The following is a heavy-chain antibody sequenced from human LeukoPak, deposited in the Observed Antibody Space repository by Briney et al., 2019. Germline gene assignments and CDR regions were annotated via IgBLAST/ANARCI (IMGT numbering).Heavy chain of an antibody. CDR2: IYYSGST. Sequence: SETLSLTCTVSGGSISSSSYYWGWIRQPPGKGLEWIGSIYYSGSTYYSPSPKSRVTISVDTSKNQFSLKLSSVTAADTAVYYCARAPHYYGSGSPRYYFDYWGQGTLVTVSS. CDR3: ARAPHYYGSGSPRYYFDY. V-gene: IGHV4-39*01. D-gene: IGHD3-10*01. J-gene: IGHJ4*02. CDR1: GGSISSSSYY.